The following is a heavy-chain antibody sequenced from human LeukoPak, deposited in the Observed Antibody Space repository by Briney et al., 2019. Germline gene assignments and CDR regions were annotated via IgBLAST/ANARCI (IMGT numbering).Heavy chain of an antibody. V-gene: IGHV4-59*08. CDR1: GGSISSYY. Sequence: SETLSLTCTVSGGSISSYYWSWIRQPPGKGLEWIGYIYYSGSTNYNPSLKSRVTISVDTSKNQFSLKLSSVTAADTAVYYCARLISGGWGNDYWGQGTLVTVSS. CDR2: IYYSGST. D-gene: IGHD6-19*01. CDR3: ARLISGGWGNDY. J-gene: IGHJ4*02.